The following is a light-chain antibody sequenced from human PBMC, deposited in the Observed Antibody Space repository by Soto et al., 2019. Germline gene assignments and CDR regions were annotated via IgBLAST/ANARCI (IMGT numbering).Light chain of an antibody. CDR1: SSDVGGYNY. V-gene: IGLV2-14*01. CDR2: DVS. Sequence: QSALTQPASVSGSPGQSITISCTGTSSDVGGYNYVSWYQQHPGKAPKLMIYDVSNRPSGVSNRFSGSKSGNTASLTISGHQAEDGGDYYCSSYSSSSTLVFGGGTKLTDL. CDR3: SSYSSSSTLV. J-gene: IGLJ2*01.